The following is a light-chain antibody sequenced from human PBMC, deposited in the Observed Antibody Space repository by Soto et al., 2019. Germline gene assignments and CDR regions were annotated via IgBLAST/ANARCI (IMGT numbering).Light chain of an antibody. CDR1: QSVSSY. J-gene: IGKJ3*01. CDR2: DAS. CDR3: QQRFT. Sequence: EIVLTQSPATLSLSPGERATLSCRASQSVSSYLAWYQQKPGQAPRLLIYDASNSATGIPARFSGSGSGTDFTLTISGLVPEDFAVYYCQQRFTFGPGTKVDIK. V-gene: IGKV3-11*01.